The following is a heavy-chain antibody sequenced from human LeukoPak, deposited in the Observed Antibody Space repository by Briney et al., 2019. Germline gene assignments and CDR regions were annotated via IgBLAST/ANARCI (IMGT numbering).Heavy chain of an antibody. CDR2: LSSSSSYI. D-gene: IGHD6-6*01. V-gene: IGHV3-21*01. CDR1: GFTFRIYR. CDR3: ARAIGGGLEYSSSSEDY. Sequence: KPGGPLRLSCAAWGFTFRIYRMNCLPQAPGKALEGVSSLSSSSSYIYYADSVKGRFTISRDNAKVSLYLQMNSLRAEATAVYYCARAIGGGLEYSSSSEDYWGQGTLVTVSS. J-gene: IGHJ4*02.